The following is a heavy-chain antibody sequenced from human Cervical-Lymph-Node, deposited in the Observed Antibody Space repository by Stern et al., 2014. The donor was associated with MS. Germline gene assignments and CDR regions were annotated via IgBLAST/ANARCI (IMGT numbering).Heavy chain of an antibody. CDR2: IEEDGSDK. V-gene: IGHV3-7*04. D-gene: IGHD6-6*01. Sequence: EVQLLESGGGLVQPGGSLSLSCAASGFTFRGYWMNWVRQAPGKGLEWVANIEEDGSDKYYVDSVKGRFTISRDNAKNSLYLQMSSLRAEDTAVYYCARARSSSPLGYYYGMDVWGQGTTVTVS. CDR1: GFTFRGYW. CDR3: ARARSSSPLGYYYGMDV. J-gene: IGHJ6*02.